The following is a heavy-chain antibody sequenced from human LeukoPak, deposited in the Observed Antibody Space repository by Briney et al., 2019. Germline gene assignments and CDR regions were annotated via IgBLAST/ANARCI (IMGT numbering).Heavy chain of an antibody. CDR3: AIYGVADIWDV. D-gene: IGHD3-3*01. CDR1: GFTFSSYE. J-gene: IGHJ6*02. CDR2: ISSSGSTI. Sequence: GGSLRLSCAASGFTFSSYEMNWVRQAPGKGLEWVSYISSSGSTIYYADPVKGRFTISRDNAKNSLYLQMNSLRAEDTAVYYCAIYGVADIWDVWGQGTTVTVSS. V-gene: IGHV3-48*03.